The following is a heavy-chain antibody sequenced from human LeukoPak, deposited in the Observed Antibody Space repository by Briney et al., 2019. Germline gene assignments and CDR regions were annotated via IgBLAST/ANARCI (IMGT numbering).Heavy chain of an antibody. J-gene: IGHJ5*02. CDR1: GFTFSSYA. CDR2: ISYDGSNK. Sequence: GGSLRLSCAASGFTFSSYAMHWVRQAPGKGLEWVAVISYDGSNKYYADSVKGRFTISRDNSKNTLYLQMNSLRADDTAVYYCARGAIARNWFDPWGQGTLVTVSS. V-gene: IGHV3-30*04. CDR3: ARGAIARNWFDP. D-gene: IGHD2-21*01.